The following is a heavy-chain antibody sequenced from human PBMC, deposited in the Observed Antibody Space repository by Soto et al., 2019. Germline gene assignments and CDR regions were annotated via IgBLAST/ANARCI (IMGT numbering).Heavy chain of an antibody. CDR3: ARVPDYGDHTPLRGYYYYGMDV. CDR1: GFTFSSYA. J-gene: IGHJ6*02. CDR2: ISYDGSNK. V-gene: IGHV3-30-3*01. Sequence: QVQLVESGGGVVKPGRSLRLSCAASGFTFSSYAMHWVRQAPGKGLEWVAVISYDGSNKYYADSVKGRFTISRDNSKNTLYLQMNSLRAEDTAVYYCARVPDYGDHTPLRGYYYYGMDVWGQGTTVTVSS. D-gene: IGHD4-17*01.